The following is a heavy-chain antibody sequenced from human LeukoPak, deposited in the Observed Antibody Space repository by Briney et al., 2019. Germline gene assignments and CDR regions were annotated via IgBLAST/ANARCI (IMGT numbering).Heavy chain of an antibody. Sequence: SETLSLTCTVSGGSINSYYWSWIRQPPGKGLEWIGYIYYSGSTNYNPSLKSRVTISVDTSKNQFSLKLSSVTAADTAVYYCAKMLCSRTSCYGFDIWGQGTMVTVSS. J-gene: IGHJ3*02. CDR1: GGSINSYY. CDR3: AKMLCSRTSCYGFDI. V-gene: IGHV4-59*01. CDR2: IYYSGST. D-gene: IGHD2-2*01.